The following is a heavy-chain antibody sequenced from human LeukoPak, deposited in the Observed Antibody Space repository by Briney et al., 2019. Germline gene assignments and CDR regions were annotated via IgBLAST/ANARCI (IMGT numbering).Heavy chain of an antibody. D-gene: IGHD7-27*01. Sequence: SETLSLTCTVSGGSISSYYWSWIRQPPGKGLEWIGYIYYSGSTNYNPSLKSRVTISVDTSKNQFSLKLSSVTAADTAVYYCARDLQRANWGSGEYFDYWGQGTLVTVSS. CDR2: IYYSGST. CDR3: ARDLQRANWGSGEYFDY. V-gene: IGHV4-59*01. J-gene: IGHJ4*02. CDR1: GGSISSYY.